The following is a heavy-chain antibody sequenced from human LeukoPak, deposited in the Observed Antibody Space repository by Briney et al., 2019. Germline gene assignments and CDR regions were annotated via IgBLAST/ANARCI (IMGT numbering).Heavy chain of an antibody. Sequence: GGSLRLSCAASGFTFSDYEMNWVRQAPGKGLEWVSYISSSGRRIYYADSVKGRFTISRDNAKNSLYLQMNSLRVDDTAIYYCARGPRDPTEYCSRGTCSPTYEVWGQGTLVPVSS. CDR1: GFTFSDYE. CDR2: ISSSGRRI. V-gene: IGHV3-48*03. CDR3: ARGPRDPTEYCSRGTCSPTYEV. D-gene: IGHD2-15*01. J-gene: IGHJ4*02.